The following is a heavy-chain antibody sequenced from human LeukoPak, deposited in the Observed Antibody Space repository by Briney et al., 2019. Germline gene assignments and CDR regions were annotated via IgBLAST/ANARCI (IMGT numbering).Heavy chain of an antibody. CDR1: GFTFSTYS. D-gene: IGHD3-10*01. CDR3: ARVGTPQTGLFAFDI. J-gene: IGHJ3*02. Sequence: PGGSLGLSCAASGFTFSTYSMNWVRQAPGKGLEWVSSISSGSSYIYYADSVKGRFTISRDNAKNSLHLQMNSLRAEDTAVYYCARVGTPQTGLFAFDIWGQGTMVTVSS. CDR2: ISSGSSYI. V-gene: IGHV3-21*01.